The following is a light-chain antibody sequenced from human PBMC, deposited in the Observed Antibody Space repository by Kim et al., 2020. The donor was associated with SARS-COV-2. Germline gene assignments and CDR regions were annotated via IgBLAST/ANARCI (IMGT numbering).Light chain of an antibody. CDR3: QFYDSSLSASV. J-gene: IGLJ7*01. CDR1: RFNIGGRFD. Sequence: QSVLTQPPSVSGAPGQRVTISCTGGRFNIGGRFDVHWYQHLPGAVPKLLIYNNNNRPSGVPERFSGSKSGTSASLAITGLQAEDEAVYYCQFYDSSLSASVFGGGTQLTVL. CDR2: NNN. V-gene: IGLV1-40*01.